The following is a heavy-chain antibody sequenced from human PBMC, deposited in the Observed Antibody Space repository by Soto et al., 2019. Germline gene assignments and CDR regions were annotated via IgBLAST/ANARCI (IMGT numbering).Heavy chain of an antibody. J-gene: IGHJ4*02. Sequence: PGGSLRLSCAASGFTFSSYAMSWVRQAPGKGLEWVSAISGSGGSTYYADSVKGRFTISRDNSKNTLYLQMNSLRAEDTAVYYCANVLEWTHYFDYWGQGTLVTVSS. CDR3: ANVLEWTHYFDY. CDR2: ISGSGGST. V-gene: IGHV3-23*01. CDR1: GFTFSSYA. D-gene: IGHD3-3*01.